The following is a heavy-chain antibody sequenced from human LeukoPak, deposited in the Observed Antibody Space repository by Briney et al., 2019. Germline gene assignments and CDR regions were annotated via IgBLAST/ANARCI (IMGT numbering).Heavy chain of an antibody. CDR1: GFTFSTNR. J-gene: IGHJ4*02. CDR2: INSRSTVI. Sequence: GGSLRLSCSASGFTFSTNRMNWVRQAPGKGLEWISYINSRSTVIYYADSVKGRFTISRDNAKNSLYLHMNSLKDEDTALYLCTAATFGAVVPPDFWGQGTLVSVSS. D-gene: IGHD3-16*01. CDR3: TAATFGAVVPPDF. V-gene: IGHV3-48*02.